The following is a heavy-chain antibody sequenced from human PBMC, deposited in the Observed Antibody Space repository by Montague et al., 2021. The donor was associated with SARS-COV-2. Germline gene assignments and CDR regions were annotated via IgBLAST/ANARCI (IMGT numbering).Heavy chain of an antibody. Sequence: SWSTNYNPSLKRRVTISVDTSKNQFSLQLSSVTAADTAVYYCARVFPRWLQFDHYVDYWGQGTLVRVSS. CDR2: SWST. D-gene: IGHD5-24*01. V-gene: IGHV4-59*01. CDR3: ARVFPRWLQFDHYVDY. J-gene: IGHJ4*02.